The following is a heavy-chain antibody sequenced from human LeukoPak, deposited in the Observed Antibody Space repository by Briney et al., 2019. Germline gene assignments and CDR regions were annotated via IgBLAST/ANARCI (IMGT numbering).Heavy chain of an antibody. CDR2: INPNSGGT. Sequence: GASVKVSCKASGYTFTGYYIHWVRQAPGQGLEWMGWINPNSGGTNYAQKFQGRVTMTRDTSISTAYMELSRLRSDDTAVYYCARSLLVGASFSDAFGIWGQGTMVTVSS. J-gene: IGHJ3*02. CDR1: GYTFTGYY. V-gene: IGHV1-2*02. D-gene: IGHD1-26*01. CDR3: ARSLLVGASFSDAFGI.